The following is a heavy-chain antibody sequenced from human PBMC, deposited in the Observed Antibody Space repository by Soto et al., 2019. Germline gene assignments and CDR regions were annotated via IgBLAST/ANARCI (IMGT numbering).Heavy chain of an antibody. V-gene: IGHV3-33*01. CDR3: VRHRESGRDSLLNYDAFDI. J-gene: IGHJ3*02. CDR2: IGYDGSNK. D-gene: IGHD1-26*01. Sequence: XGCLRLSFAACGFTFTSYGIHWVGQAPGKGLEWVALIGYDGSNKWYADSVKGRFTISRDNSKNTVYLQMISLRAEDTAVYYCVRHRESGRDSLLNYDAFDIWGQRTMVTVSS. CDR1: GFTFTSYG.